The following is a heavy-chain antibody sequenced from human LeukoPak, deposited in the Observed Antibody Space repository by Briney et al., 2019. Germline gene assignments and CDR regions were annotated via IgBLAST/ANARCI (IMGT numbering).Heavy chain of an antibody. Sequence: PGGSLRLSCAASGFSFSNYWMSWDRQAPGKGLEWVANIKQDGSEKYYVDSVKGRFTISRDNSKNTLYLQMNSLRAEDTAVYHCAKDRGSSTDWGQGTLVTVSS. D-gene: IGHD6-6*01. CDR1: GFSFSNYW. J-gene: IGHJ4*02. CDR3: AKDRGSSTD. CDR2: IKQDGSEK. V-gene: IGHV3-7*03.